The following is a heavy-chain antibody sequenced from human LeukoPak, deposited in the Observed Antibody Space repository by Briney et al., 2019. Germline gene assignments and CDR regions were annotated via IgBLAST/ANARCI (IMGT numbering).Heavy chain of an antibody. CDR1: GGTFSSYA. CDR2: IIPIFGTA. CDR3: AGNYDILTGYYNDRYGMDV. D-gene: IGHD3-9*01. V-gene: IGHV1-69*06. Sequence: SVKVSCKASGGTFSSYAISWVRQAPGQGLEWMGGIIPIFGTANYAQKFQGRVTITADKSTSTAYMELSSLRSEGTAVYYCAGNYDILTGYYNDRYGMDVWGKGTTVTVSS. J-gene: IGHJ6*04.